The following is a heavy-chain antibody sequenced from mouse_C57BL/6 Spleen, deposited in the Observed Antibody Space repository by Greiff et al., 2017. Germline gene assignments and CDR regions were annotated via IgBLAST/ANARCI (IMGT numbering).Heavy chain of an antibody. V-gene: IGHV1-62-2*01. CDR1: GYTFTEYT. CDR2: FYPGSGSI. CDR3: ARHEDPYGKTGTGAMDY. Sequence: QVTLKESGAELVKPGASVKLSCKASGYTFTEYTIHWVKQRSGQGLEWIGWFYPGSGSIKYNEKFKDKATLTADKSSSTVYMELSRLTSEDSAVYVCARHEDPYGKTGTGAMDYWGQGTSVTVSS. J-gene: IGHJ4*01. D-gene: IGHD4-1*01.